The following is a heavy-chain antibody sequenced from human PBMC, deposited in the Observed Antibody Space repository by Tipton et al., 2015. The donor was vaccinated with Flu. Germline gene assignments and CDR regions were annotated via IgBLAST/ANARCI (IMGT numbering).Heavy chain of an antibody. J-gene: IGHJ4*02. D-gene: IGHD2-21*01. CDR1: GFTFSDYY. V-gene: IGHV3-11*04. Sequence: SLRLSCAASGFTFSDYYMSWIRQAPGKGLEWVSHISSSGSTINYADSVKGRFTISRDNAKNSLYLQMDSLRAEDTAVYYCARDSFGGALDYWGQGTLVTVSS. CDR2: ISSSGSTI. CDR3: ARDSFGGALDY.